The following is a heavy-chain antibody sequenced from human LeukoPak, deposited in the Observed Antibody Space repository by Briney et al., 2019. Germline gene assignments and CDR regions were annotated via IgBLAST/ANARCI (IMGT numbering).Heavy chain of an antibody. CDR3: SKTMYYFDTSGEHAFDV. Sequence: GSLRLSCAASGFTFANAWMSWVRQAPGKGLEWTGSIYHGRTTYYNPSLKNRITISLDKSKNQFSLKLSSVTAADTAVYYCSKTMYYFDTSGEHAFDVWGQGTMVTVSS. D-gene: IGHD3-22*01. V-gene: IGHV4-4*02. J-gene: IGHJ3*01. CDR2: IYHGRTT. CDR1: GFTFANAW.